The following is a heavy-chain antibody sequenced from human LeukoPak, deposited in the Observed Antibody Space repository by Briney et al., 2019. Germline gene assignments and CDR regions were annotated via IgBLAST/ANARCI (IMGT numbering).Heavy chain of an antibody. D-gene: IGHD2-15*01. V-gene: IGHV3-30*03. J-gene: IGHJ4*02. Sequence: GGSLRLSCAASGFTFSSYGMHWVRQAPGNGLEWVAVISYDGSNKYYADSVKGRFTISRDNSKNTLYLQMNSLRAEDTAVYYCARLGYCSGGSCSNPPGDGSNFDYWGQGTLVTVSS. CDR1: GFTFSSYG. CDR3: ARLGYCSGGSCSNPPGDGSNFDY. CDR2: ISYDGSNK.